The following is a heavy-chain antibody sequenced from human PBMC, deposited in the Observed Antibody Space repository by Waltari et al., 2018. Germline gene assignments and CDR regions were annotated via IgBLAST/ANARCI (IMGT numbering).Heavy chain of an antibody. J-gene: IGHJ4*02. D-gene: IGHD6-19*01. CDR2: MNPNIGNT. V-gene: IGHV1-8*03. Sequence: QVQLVQSGAEVKKPGASVKVSCKASGYTFTSYDINWVRQATGQGLEWMGWMNPNIGNTGYAQKFQGRVTITRNTSISTAYMELSSLRSEDTAVYYCARVRGSGWSGRRGYFDYWGQGTLVTVSS. CDR3: ARVRGSGWSGRRGYFDY. CDR1: GYTFTSYD.